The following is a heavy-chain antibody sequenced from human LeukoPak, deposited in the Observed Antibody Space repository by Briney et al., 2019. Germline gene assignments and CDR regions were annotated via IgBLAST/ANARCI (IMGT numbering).Heavy chain of an antibody. D-gene: IGHD4-17*01. V-gene: IGHV1-69*13. J-gene: IGHJ6*02. CDR3: ARRGYGDYQAEFYYYYGMDV. CDR1: GGTFSSYA. Sequence: SVKVSCKASGGTFSSYAISWVRQAPGQGLEWMGGIIPIFGTANYAQKFQGRVTITADESTSTAYMELSSLRSEDTAVYYCARRGYGDYQAEFYYYYGMDVWGQGTTVTVSS. CDR2: IIPIFGTA.